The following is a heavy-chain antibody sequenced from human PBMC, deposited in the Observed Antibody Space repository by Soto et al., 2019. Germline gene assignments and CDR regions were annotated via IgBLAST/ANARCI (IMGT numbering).Heavy chain of an antibody. Sequence: PSETLSLTCAVSGHSISSAYYWGWIRQPPGKGLEWIGSIYHRGSTYYNPSLKSRVTISVDTSKNQFSLKLNSVTAADTAVYYCASGGGATTLDYWGQGTLVTVSS. CDR3: ASGGGATTLDY. CDR1: GHSISSAYY. D-gene: IGHD1-26*01. V-gene: IGHV4-38-2*01. CDR2: IYHRGST. J-gene: IGHJ4*02.